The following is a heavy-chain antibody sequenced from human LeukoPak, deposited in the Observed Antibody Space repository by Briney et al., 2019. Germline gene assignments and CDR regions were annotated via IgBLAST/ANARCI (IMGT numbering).Heavy chain of an antibody. V-gene: IGHV3-30*04. J-gene: IGHJ3*02. CDR2: ISYDGSNK. Sequence: GGSLRLSCAASGFTFSRHAMHWVRQAPGKGLEWVAVISYDGSNKNYADSVKGRFTISRDNSKNTLYLQMNSLRAEDTAVYYCARARSSYGYGDAFDIWGQGTMVTVSS. D-gene: IGHD5-18*01. CDR1: GFTFSRHA. CDR3: ARARSSYGYGDAFDI.